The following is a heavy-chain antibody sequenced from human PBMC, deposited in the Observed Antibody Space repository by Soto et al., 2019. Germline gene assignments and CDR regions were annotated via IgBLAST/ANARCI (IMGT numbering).Heavy chain of an antibody. D-gene: IGHD2-2*01. V-gene: IGHV3-23*01. CDR3: AISTRWGYYGMDV. CDR2: ISGSGSST. J-gene: IGHJ6*02. Sequence: EVQLLESGGGLIQPGGSLRLSCAASIFTIDSYAMSWVRQAPGKGLEWVSSISGSGSSTYYADSVKGRVTISKDNSRNRLFLQMNSLRAGDTAVYYCAISTRWGYYGMDVLGQGTTVTVSS. CDR1: IFTIDSYA.